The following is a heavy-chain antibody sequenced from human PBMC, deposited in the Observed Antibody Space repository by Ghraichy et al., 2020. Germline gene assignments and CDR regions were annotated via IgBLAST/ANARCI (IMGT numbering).Heavy chain of an antibody. CDR3: AREERWIGP. CDR2: INSGGST. Sequence: GGSLRLSCAASGFTFSSCTMSWVRQAPGKGLEWVSSINSGGSTYYGASVKGRFNISRDNPKNTLLLQMNSLRADDTAIYYCAREERWIGPWGQGALVTVSS. CDR1: GFTFSSCT. J-gene: IGHJ5*02. V-gene: IGHV3-23*01.